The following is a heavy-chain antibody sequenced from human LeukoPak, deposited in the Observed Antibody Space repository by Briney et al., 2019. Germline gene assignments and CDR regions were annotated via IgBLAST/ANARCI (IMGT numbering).Heavy chain of an antibody. CDR1: GGSINSHY. Sequence: SETLSLTCAVSGGSINSHYWGWIRQPPGNALQWIGDIFYTGKNNYNPSLKSRVTISLDTSKDHLSLHLTSVLAADTAIYYCVRRDPGWNYFDYWGQGILVTVSS. CDR3: VRRDPGWNYFDY. V-gene: IGHV4-59*08. D-gene: IGHD6-19*01. J-gene: IGHJ4*02. CDR2: IFYTGKN.